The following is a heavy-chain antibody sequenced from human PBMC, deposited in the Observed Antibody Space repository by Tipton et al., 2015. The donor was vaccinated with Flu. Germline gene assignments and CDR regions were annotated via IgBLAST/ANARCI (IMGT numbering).Heavy chain of an antibody. D-gene: IGHD3-3*01. CDR3: ARDGAIFGVVTPFGY. CDR2: IYYSGNT. V-gene: IGHV4-39*07. J-gene: IGHJ4*02. CDR1: GGSISSSNYY. Sequence: TLSLTCTVSGGSISSSNYYWGWIRQPPGKGLEWIGSIYYSGNTYYNPSLKSRVTISVDTSKNQFSLKLSSVTAADTAVYYCARDGAIFGVVTPFGYWGQGTLVTVSS.